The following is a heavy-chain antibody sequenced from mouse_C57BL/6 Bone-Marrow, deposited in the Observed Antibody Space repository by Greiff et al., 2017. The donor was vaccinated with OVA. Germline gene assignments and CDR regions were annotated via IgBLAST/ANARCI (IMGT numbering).Heavy chain of an antibody. CDR1: GYTFTSYG. J-gene: IGHJ3*01. V-gene: IGHV1-81*01. D-gene: IGHD1-1*01. CDR2: IYPRSGNT. CDR3: AGRSGSGGGAAWFDY. Sequence: VQLQQSGAELARPGASVKLSCKASGYTFTSYGISWVKQRTGQGLEWIGEIYPRSGNTYYNEKFKGKATLTADKSSSTAYMELRSLTSADSAVYFCAGRSGSGGGAAWFDYWGQGTLVTVSA.